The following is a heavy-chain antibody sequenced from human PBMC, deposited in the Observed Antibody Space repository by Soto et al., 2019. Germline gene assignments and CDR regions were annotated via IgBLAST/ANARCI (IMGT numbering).Heavy chain of an antibody. Sequence: GSLRLSCAASGFTFSYYYRSWIRQSAGKGLEWVSYISSSGSTIYYAASVKGRFTISRDNAKNSLYLQMNSLRAEDTAVYYCARDRNLSCSGGSCYLDPFDPWGQGTLVTVSS. CDR2: ISSSGSTI. CDR1: GFTFSYYY. CDR3: ARDRNLSCSGGSCYLDPFDP. J-gene: IGHJ5*02. D-gene: IGHD2-15*01. V-gene: IGHV3-11*01.